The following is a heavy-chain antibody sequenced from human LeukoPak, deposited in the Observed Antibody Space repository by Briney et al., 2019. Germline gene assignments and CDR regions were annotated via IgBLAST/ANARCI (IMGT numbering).Heavy chain of an antibody. D-gene: IGHD5-24*01. Sequence: GWSLRLSCAASGFIFSNYYMHWVRQAPGKGLVWVSHINGDGSNVNYADSVKGRFTISRDNAKNTLYLQMNSLRAEDTAVYYCAKDDRWLQFCCWGQGTLVTVSA. CDR1: GFIFSNYY. J-gene: IGHJ4*02. CDR2: INGDGSNV. CDR3: AKDDRWLQFCC. V-gene: IGHV3-74*01.